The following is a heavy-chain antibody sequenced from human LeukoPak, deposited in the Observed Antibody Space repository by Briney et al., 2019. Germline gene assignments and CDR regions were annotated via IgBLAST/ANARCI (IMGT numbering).Heavy chain of an antibody. J-gene: IGHJ6*03. Sequence: GGSLRLSCAASGFTFSSYGMSWVRQAPGKGLEWVSAISGSGGSTYYADSVKGRFTISRDNSKNTLYLQMNSLRAEDTAVYYCARDGDTVLTRGYYYYMDVWGKGTTVTVSS. CDR1: GFTFSSYG. D-gene: IGHD4-23*01. V-gene: IGHV3-23*01. CDR3: ARDGDTVLTRGYYYYMDV. CDR2: ISGSGGST.